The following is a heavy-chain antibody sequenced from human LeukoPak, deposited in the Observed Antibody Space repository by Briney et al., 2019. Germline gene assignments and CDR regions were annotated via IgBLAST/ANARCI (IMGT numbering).Heavy chain of an antibody. V-gene: IGHV3-74*01. CDR3: ARDHDAVGTTIDH. CDR2: IKSDGNVT. J-gene: IGHJ4*02. D-gene: IGHD1-14*01. Sequence: GGSLRLPCAASGFTFSSYWMHWVRQAPGEGLVWVSRIKSDGNVTWYADSVKGRFTISRDNAKNMLYLQMNSLRDEDTAVYFCARDHDAVGTTIDHWGQGTLVTVSS. CDR1: GFTFSSYW.